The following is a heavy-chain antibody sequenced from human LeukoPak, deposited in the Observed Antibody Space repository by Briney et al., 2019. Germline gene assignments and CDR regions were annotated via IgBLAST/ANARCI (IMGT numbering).Heavy chain of an antibody. D-gene: IGHD5-18*01. J-gene: IGHJ4*02. CDR3: ARDPSLAMVSV. CDR1: GGSISSGSYY. CDR2: IYTSGST. V-gene: IGHV4-61*02. Sequence: SETLSLTCTVSGGSISSGSYYWSWIRQPAGKGLEWIGRIYTSGSTNYNPSLKSRVTISVDTSKNQFSLKLSSVTAADTAVYYCARDPSLAMVSVWGQGTLVTVSS.